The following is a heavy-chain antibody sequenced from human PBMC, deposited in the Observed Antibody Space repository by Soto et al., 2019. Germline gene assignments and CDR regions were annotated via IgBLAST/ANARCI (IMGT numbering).Heavy chain of an antibody. CDR2: ISAYNGNT. Sequence: ASVKVSCKASGYTFTSYGISWVRQAPGQGLEWMGWISAYNGNTNYAQKLQGRVTMTTDTSTSTDYMELRSLRSDDTALYYCARDREYSGSYSEYYFDYWGQGTLVTVSS. CDR1: GYTFTSYG. CDR3: ARDREYSGSYSEYYFDY. J-gene: IGHJ4*02. D-gene: IGHD1-26*01. V-gene: IGHV1-18*01.